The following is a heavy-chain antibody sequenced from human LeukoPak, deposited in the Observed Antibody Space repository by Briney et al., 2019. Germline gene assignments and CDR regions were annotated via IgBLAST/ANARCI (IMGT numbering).Heavy chain of an antibody. Sequence: GASVKLSCKASGYTFTDYYIHWVRQAPGQGLEFLGWMHPNSGDTTCAQKYQGRVTLTRDTSISTAYMELSRLRSDDTAVYYCSREDYWGQGTLVSVSS. CDR1: GYTFTDYY. CDR2: MHPNSGDT. J-gene: IGHJ4*02. CDR3: SREDY. V-gene: IGHV1-2*02.